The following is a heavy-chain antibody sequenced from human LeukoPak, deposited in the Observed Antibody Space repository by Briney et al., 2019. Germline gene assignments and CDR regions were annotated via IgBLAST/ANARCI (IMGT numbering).Heavy chain of an antibody. Sequence: ASVKVSCKASGYTFTGYYLHWVRQAPGQGLEWMGWINSNGGGTNYAQKFQGRVTMTRDTSNSTDYMELSRLRSDDTAVYYCARDGGGLNDIHGDYWGQGTLVTVSS. V-gene: IGHV1-2*02. CDR1: GYTFTGYY. CDR2: INSNGGGT. CDR3: ARDGGGLNDIHGDY. D-gene: IGHD3-9*01. J-gene: IGHJ4*02.